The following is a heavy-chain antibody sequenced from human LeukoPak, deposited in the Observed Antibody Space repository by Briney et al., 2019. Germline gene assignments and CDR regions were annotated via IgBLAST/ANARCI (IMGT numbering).Heavy chain of an antibody. CDR2: ITNSGGTT. J-gene: IGHJ4*02. Sequence: GGSLRLSCAASGFPFSSYAMSWVRQAPGEGLEWVSPITNSGGTTYYADSVKGRFTISRDNSKNTLYLQMNSLRAEDTAVYYCAKGASYFDYWGQGTLVTVSS. V-gene: IGHV3-23*01. CDR3: AKGASYFDY. CDR1: GFPFSSYA.